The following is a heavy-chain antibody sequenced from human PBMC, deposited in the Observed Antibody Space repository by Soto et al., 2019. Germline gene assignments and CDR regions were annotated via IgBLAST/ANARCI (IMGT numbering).Heavy chain of an antibody. CDR1: GFSFSSYA. V-gene: IGHV3-23*01. D-gene: IGHD3-10*01. Sequence: GGSLRLSCAASGFSFSSYALSWVRQAPGKGLDWVSAISGSGGSTYNADSVKGRFTISRDNSKNTLYLQMNSLRAEDTAVYYCAKGSGSYHYFYYMDVWGKGTTVTVSS. J-gene: IGHJ6*03. CDR3: AKGSGSYHYFYYMDV. CDR2: ISGSGGST.